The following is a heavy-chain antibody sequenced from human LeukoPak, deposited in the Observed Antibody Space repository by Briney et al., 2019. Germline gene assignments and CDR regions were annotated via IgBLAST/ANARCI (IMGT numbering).Heavy chain of an antibody. CDR1: GGSINNYY. J-gene: IGHJ4*02. Sequence: SETLSLTCSVSGGSINNYYWTWIRQPPGKGLEWIGSIYHSGSTYYNPSLKSRVTISVDTSKNQFSLKLSSVTAADTAMYYCARVSGYDWESFYDYWGQGSLVTVSS. V-gene: IGHV4-59*08. D-gene: IGHD5-12*01. CDR3: ARVSGYDWESFYDY. CDR2: IYHSGST.